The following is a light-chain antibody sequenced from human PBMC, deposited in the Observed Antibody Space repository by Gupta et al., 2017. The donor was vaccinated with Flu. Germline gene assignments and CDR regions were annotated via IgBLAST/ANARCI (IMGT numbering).Light chain of an antibody. CDR2: SAS. Sequence: DIQLTHSPSSLSASVGDRVTLTCRASQDISTYLAWFQQKPGKAPKSLIYSASNLQSGVPSKFGGSGSGTDFTLTSDSLQPEDFATYYCQQYISYPLTFGGGTKVEIE. CDR1: QDISTY. CDR3: QQYISYPLT. J-gene: IGKJ4*01. V-gene: IGKV1-16*02.